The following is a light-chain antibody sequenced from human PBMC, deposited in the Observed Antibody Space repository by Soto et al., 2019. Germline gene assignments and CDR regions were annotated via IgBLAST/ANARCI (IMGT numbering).Light chain of an antibody. Sequence: DIQMTQSPSSLSASVGDRVTITCRASQGISNYLAWYQQKPGKVPKLLIYAASTLQSGVPSRFSGSGSGTDFTLTISSLQPEEVATYYCLKYNSAPHSVGPGTNVDIK. CDR3: LKYNSAPHS. CDR2: AAS. J-gene: IGKJ3*01. V-gene: IGKV1-27*01. CDR1: QGISNY.